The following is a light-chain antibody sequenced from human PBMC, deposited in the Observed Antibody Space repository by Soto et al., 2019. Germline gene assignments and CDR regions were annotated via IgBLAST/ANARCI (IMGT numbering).Light chain of an antibody. J-gene: IGLJ2*01. Sequence: QAVVTQSSSASASLGSSVKLTCTLSSGHSSYIIAWHQQQPGKAPRYLMKLEGSGSSKKGSGVPDRFSGSSSGADRYLTISNLQSEDEADYYCETWDSNTRVFGGGTKLTVL. CDR3: ETWDSNTRV. CDR1: SGHSSYI. CDR2: LEGSGSS. V-gene: IGLV4-60*03.